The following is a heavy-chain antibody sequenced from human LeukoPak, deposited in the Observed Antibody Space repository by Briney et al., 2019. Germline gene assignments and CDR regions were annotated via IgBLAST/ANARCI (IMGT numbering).Heavy chain of an antibody. CDR1: GGSISSSNW. D-gene: IGHD1-1*01. Sequence: SETLSLTCAVSGGSISSSNWWSWVRQPPGKGLEWIGEINHSGSTNYNPSLKSRVTISVDTSKNQFSLKLSSVTAADTAVYYCARGRAPSTTPIQLELRRPGYYMDVWGKGTTVTVSS. CDR2: INHSGST. CDR3: ARGRAPSTTPIQLELRRPGYYMDV. V-gene: IGHV4-4*02. J-gene: IGHJ6*03.